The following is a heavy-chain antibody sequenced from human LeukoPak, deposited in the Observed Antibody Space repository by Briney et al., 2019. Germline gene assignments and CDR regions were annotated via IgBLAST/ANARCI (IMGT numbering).Heavy chain of an antibody. CDR3: ARDLIAAADYYYYGMDV. CDR1: GFTFSSYS. D-gene: IGHD6-13*01. J-gene: IGHJ6*02. V-gene: IGHV3-21*01. Sequence: GGSLRLSCAAPGFTFSSYSMNWVRQAPGKGLKWVSSISSSSSYIYYPDSVKGRFTISRDNAKNSLYLQMNSLRAEDTAVYYCARDLIAAADYYYYGMDVWGQGTTVTVSS. CDR2: ISSSSSYI.